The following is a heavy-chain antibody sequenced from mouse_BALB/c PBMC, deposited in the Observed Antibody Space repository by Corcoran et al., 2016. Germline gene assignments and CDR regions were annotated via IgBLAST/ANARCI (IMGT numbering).Heavy chain of an antibody. CDR3: ARGRALFAY. Sequence: EDQLQQSGAELVRPGALVKLSCKASGFNIKDYYMQWVKQRPEQGLEWIGWIDPENGNTRYDPKFQGKASITADTSSNTAYLQLSSLTSEDTAVYYCARGRALFAYWGQGTLVTVSA. V-gene: IGHV14-1*02. CDR2: IDPENGNT. J-gene: IGHJ3*01. CDR1: GFNIKDYY.